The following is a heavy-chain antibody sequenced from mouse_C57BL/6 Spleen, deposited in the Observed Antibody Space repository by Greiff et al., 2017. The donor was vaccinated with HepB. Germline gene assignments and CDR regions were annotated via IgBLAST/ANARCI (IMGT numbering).Heavy chain of an antibody. V-gene: IGHV1-80*01. CDR3: AFYYDYDAWFAY. J-gene: IGHJ3*01. CDR1: GYAFSSYW. CDR2: IYPGDGDT. D-gene: IGHD2-4*01. Sequence: VQLQESGAELVKPGASVKISCKASGYAFSSYWMNWVKQRPGKGLEWIGQIYPGDGDTNYNGKFKGKATLTADKSSSTAYMQLSSLTSEDSAVYFCAFYYDYDAWFAYWGQGTLVTVSA.